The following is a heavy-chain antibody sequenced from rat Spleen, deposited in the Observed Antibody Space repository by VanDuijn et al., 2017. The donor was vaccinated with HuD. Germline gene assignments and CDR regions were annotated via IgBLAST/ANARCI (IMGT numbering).Heavy chain of an antibody. V-gene: IGHV5-27*01. D-gene: IGHD1-2*01. Sequence: EVQLVESDGGLVQPGRSLKLSCAASGFTFSNYYMAWVRQAPTKGLEWVAYISTGGGSTYYRDSVKGRFTISRDNAKSTLYLQMDSLRPEDTATYYCTTGKPSIPTYYYSSYITLFDYWGQGASVTVSS. CDR3: TTGKPSIPTYYYSSYITLFDY. CDR2: ISTGGGST. CDR1: GFTFSNYY. J-gene: IGHJ4*01.